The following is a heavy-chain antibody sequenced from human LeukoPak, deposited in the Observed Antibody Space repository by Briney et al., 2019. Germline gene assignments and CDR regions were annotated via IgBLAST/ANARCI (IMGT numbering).Heavy chain of an antibody. Sequence: PSETLSLTCTVSGGSISGYYWSWIRQPPGKGLEWIGYIYYSGSTNYNPSLKSRVTISVDTSKNQFSLKLSSVTAADTAVYYCARVSHYGSGSYRFDYWGQGTLVTVSS. V-gene: IGHV4-59*01. CDR2: IYYSGST. D-gene: IGHD3-10*01. CDR1: GGSISGYY. J-gene: IGHJ4*02. CDR3: ARVSHYGSGSYRFDY.